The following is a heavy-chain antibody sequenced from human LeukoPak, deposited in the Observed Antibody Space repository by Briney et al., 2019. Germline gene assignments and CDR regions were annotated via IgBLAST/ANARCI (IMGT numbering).Heavy chain of an antibody. J-gene: IGHJ4*02. CDR2: IYYSGST. V-gene: IGHV4-39*01. CDR3: ARPQRYSNYALDY. D-gene: IGHD4-11*01. Sequence: SETLSLTCTVSGGSISGSSYYWGWLRQPPGKGLERIGSIYYSGSTYYKPSLKSRVTMSVDTSKNQFSLKLSSVTAADAAVYYCARPQRYSNYALDYWGQGTLVTVSS. CDR1: GGSISGSSYY.